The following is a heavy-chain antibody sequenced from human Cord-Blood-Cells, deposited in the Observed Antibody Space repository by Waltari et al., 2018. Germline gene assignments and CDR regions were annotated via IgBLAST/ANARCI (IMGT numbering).Heavy chain of an antibody. CDR1: TFTSYA. D-gene: IGHD3-16*01. Sequence: TFTSYAMHWVRQAPGQRLEWMGWTNAGNGNTKYSQKFQGRVTITRDTSASTAYMELSSLRAEDTAVYYCARGGGPYWYFDLWGRGTLVTVSS. J-gene: IGHJ2*01. V-gene: IGHV1-3*01. CDR3: ARGGGPYWYFDL. CDR2: TNAGNGNT.